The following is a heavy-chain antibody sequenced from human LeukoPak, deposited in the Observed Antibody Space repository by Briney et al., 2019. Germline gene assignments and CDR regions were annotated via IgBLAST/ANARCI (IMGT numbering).Heavy chain of an antibody. CDR1: GFTFRSYG. D-gene: IGHD3-10*01. CDR2: ISYDGSNK. Sequence: GGSLRLSCAASGFTFRSYGMHWVRQAPGKGLEWVAVISYDGSNKYYVDSVKGRFTISRDNYKNTLYLQMNSLRVEDTAVYYCAKDPYYGSGSYHWFDPWGQGTLVTVSS. CDR3: AKDPYYGSGSYHWFDP. J-gene: IGHJ5*02. V-gene: IGHV3-30*18.